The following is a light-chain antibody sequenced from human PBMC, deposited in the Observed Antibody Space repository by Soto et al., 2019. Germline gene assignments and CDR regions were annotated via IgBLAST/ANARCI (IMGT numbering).Light chain of an antibody. CDR2: DTS. CDR3: QQRQYWPPIT. CDR1: QTISSW. V-gene: IGKV1-5*01. J-gene: IGKJ5*01. Sequence: DIQMTQSPSTLSGSVGDRVTITCRASQTISSWLAWYQQKPGKAPKLLIYDTSNRATGVPARFSGSGSGTDFTLTISSLEPEDCAIYYCQQRQYWPPITFGQGTRLEIK.